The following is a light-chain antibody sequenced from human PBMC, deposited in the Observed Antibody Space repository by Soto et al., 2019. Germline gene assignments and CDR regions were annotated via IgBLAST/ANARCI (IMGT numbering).Light chain of an antibody. CDR3: QHYNNWPPFT. V-gene: IGKV3-15*01. CDR1: QSVSSN. CDR2: GAS. Sequence: EIVMTQSPATLSVSPGERATLSCRASQSVSSNLAWYQQKPGQAPRLLIYGASTRATGIPARFSGSGSGTEFTLTISSLQSKDFAVYYCQHYNNWPPFTFGPGTKVDIK. J-gene: IGKJ3*01.